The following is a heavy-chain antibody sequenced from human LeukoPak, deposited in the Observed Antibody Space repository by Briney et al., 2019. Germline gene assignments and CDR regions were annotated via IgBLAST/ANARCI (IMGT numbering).Heavy chain of an antibody. CDR3: ARTFYSSGTGVPIYY. Sequence: PGGSLRLSCAASGFTFSTYSMNWVRQAPGKGLEWISYISVSRSTIYYADSVKGRFTISRDNAKNSLYLQMNSLRAEDTAVYYCARTFYSSGTGVPIYYWGQGTLVTVSS. V-gene: IGHV3-48*01. D-gene: IGHD6-19*01. J-gene: IGHJ4*02. CDR1: GFTFSTYS. CDR2: ISVSRSTI.